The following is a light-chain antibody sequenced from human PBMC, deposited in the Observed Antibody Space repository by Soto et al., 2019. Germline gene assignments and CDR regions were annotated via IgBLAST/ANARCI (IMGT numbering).Light chain of an antibody. V-gene: IGKV1-39*01. CDR2: AAS. CDR3: QQYGSSGT. J-gene: IGKJ1*01. Sequence: EIQRTKSPSSLSASVADRVIITCRASQSISNHLNWYQQKPGKDPKLLIFAASNLQSGVPSRFSGSRSGPDFTLTIIRLEPEDFAVYYCQQYGSSGTFGQGTKVDIK. CDR1: QSISNH.